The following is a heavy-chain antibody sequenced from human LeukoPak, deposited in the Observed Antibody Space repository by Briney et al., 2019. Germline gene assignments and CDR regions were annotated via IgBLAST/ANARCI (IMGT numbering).Heavy chain of an antibody. Sequence: SVKVSCKASGGTFSSYAISWVRQAPGQGLEWMGGIIPIFGTANYAQKFQGRVTITADESTSTAYMELSSLRSEDTAVYYCARERDGGQELRGVIDYWGQGTLVTVSS. V-gene: IGHV1-69*13. CDR2: IIPIFGTA. D-gene: IGHD2-15*01. J-gene: IGHJ4*02. CDR3: ARERDGGQELRGVIDY. CDR1: GGTFSSYA.